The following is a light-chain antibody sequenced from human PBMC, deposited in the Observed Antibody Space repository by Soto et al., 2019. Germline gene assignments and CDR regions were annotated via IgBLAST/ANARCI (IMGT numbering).Light chain of an antibody. Sequence: AIRMTQAPSSFSASTGDRVTITCRASQGISSYLAWYQQKPGKAPKLLIYAASTLQSGVPSRFRGSESGAVFTLTISSLQPEDFATYYCQQLHSYPITFGQGTRLEIK. CDR2: AAS. CDR1: QGISSY. J-gene: IGKJ5*01. V-gene: IGKV1-8*01. CDR3: QQLHSYPIT.